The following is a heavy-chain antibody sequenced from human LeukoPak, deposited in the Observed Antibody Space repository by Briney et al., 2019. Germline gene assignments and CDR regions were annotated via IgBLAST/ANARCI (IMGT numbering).Heavy chain of an antibody. J-gene: IGHJ4*02. CDR1: GFTVSSNY. D-gene: IGHD3-3*01. Sequence: TGGSLRLSCAASGFTVSSNYVSWVRQAPGKGLEWVSVIYSGGSAYYADSVKGRFTISRDNSKNTVYLQMNSLGAEDTAVYYCARGLRTMYYFDYWGQGTLVTVSS. V-gene: IGHV3-66*01. CDR3: ARGLRTMYYFDY. CDR2: IYSGGSA.